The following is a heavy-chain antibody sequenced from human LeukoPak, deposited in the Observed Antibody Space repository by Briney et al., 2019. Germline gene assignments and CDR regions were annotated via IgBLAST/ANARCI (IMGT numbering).Heavy chain of an antibody. CDR2: IYYSGST. CDR3: ARDRYALGY. V-gene: IGHV4-59*01. D-gene: IGHD3-16*01. Sequence: SETLSLTCTVSGGSISPYYWSWIRQPPGKGLEWIGYIYYSGSTNYSPSLKSRVTISVDTSKNQFSLKLNSVTAADTAVYYCARDRYALGYWGQGTLVTVSS. CDR1: GGSISPYY. J-gene: IGHJ4*02.